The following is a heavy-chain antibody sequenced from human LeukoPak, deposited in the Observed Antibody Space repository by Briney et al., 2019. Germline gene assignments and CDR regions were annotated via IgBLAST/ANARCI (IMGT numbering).Heavy chain of an antibody. D-gene: IGHD2/OR15-2a*01. Sequence: ASVKVSCKASGGTFSSYAISWVRQAPGQGLEWMGRIIPILGIANYAQKFQGRVTITADKSTSTAYMELSSLRSEDTAVYYYARDRFHSTEGWFDPWGQGTLVTVSS. CDR1: GGTFSSYA. CDR2: IIPILGIA. CDR3: ARDRFHSTEGWFDP. J-gene: IGHJ5*02. V-gene: IGHV1-69*04.